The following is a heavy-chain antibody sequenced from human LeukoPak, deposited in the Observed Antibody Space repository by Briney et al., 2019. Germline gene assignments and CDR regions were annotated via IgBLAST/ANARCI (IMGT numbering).Heavy chain of an antibody. J-gene: IGHJ6*02. CDR1: GFTFSSYA. V-gene: IGHV3-48*01. Sequence: KTGGSLRLSCAASGFTFSSYAMSWVRQAPGKGLEWVSFITSSSLTIYYADSVKGRFTISRDNAKTSLYLQMNSLRAEDTAVYYCASYPYYYGVDVWGQGTTVTVSS. CDR3: ASYPYYYGVDV. CDR2: ITSSSLTI.